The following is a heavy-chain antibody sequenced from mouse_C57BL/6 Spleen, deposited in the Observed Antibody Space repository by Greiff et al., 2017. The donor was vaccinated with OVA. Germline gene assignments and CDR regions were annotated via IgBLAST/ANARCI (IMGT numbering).Heavy chain of an antibody. V-gene: IGHV5-4*01. CDR1: GFTFSSYA. CDR2: ISDGGSST. D-gene: IGHD1-1*01. J-gene: IGHJ4*01. Sequence: EVMLVESGGGLVKPGGSLKLSCAASGFTFSSYAMSWVRQTPEKRLEWVATISDGGSSTYYPDNVKGRFTISRDNAKNNLYLQMSHLKSEDTAMYYCAREGTTVVATDYAMDYWGQGTSVTVSS. CDR3: AREGTTVVATDYAMDY.